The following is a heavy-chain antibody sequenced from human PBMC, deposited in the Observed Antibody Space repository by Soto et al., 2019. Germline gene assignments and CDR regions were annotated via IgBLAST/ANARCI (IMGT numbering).Heavy chain of an antibody. V-gene: IGHV4-39*01. CDR1: GGSSSSSSYY. D-gene: IGHD2-8*01. Sequence: PSETLSLTCTVSGGSSSSSSYYWGWIRQPPGKGLEWIGSIYYSGSTYYNPSLKSRVTISVDTSKNQFSLKLSSVTAADTAVYYCASLRSGYCTNGVCFGFDYWGQGTLVPVSS. CDR2: IYYSGST. CDR3: ASLRSGYCTNGVCFGFDY. J-gene: IGHJ4*02.